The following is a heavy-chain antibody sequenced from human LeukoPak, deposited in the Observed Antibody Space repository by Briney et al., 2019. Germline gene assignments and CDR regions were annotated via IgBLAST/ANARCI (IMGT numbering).Heavy chain of an antibody. Sequence: SETLSLTCAVYGGSFSGYYWSWIRQPPGNGLEWIGEINHSGSTNYNPSLKSRVTISVDTSKNQFSLKLSSVTAADTAVYYCAREVWGGCSSGSTVGYFDYWGQGTLVTVSS. D-gene: IGHD6-19*01. J-gene: IGHJ4*02. V-gene: IGHV4-34*01. CDR3: AREVWGGCSSGSTVGYFDY. CDR2: INHSGST. CDR1: GGSFSGYY.